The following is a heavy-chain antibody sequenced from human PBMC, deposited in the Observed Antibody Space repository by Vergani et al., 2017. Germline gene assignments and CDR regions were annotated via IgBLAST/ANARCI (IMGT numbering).Heavy chain of an antibody. J-gene: IGHJ5*02. CDR3: ARPLVIAAAATGWFDP. Sequence: QVQLQESGPGLVKPSETLSLTCTVSGAAIKDFYWSWFRQPPGKGLEWIGSIYYSGSTYYNPSLKSRVTISVDTSKNQFSLKLSSVTAADTAVYYCARPLVIAAAATGWFDPWGQGTLVTVSS. D-gene: IGHD6-13*01. CDR2: IYYSGST. V-gene: IGHV4-59*05. CDR1: GAAIKDFY.